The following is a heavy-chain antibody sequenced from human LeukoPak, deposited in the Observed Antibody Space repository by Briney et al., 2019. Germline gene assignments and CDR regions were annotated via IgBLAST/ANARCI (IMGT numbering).Heavy chain of an antibody. D-gene: IGHD6-6*01. V-gene: IGHV3-23*01. CDR3: ARGSLFSRAARSFFS. CDR1: GFTFSRYA. CDR2: ISGSGYST. J-gene: IGHJ5*02. Sequence: GGSLRLSCAASGFTFSRYAMSWVRQAPGKGLEWVSGISGSGYSTYYADSVMGRFTISKDNSKNTLYLQMNSLRAEDTAVYYCARGSLFSRAARSFFSWGQGTLVTVSS.